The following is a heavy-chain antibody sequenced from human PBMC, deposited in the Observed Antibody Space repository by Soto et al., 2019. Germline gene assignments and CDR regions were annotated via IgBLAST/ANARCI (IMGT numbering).Heavy chain of an antibody. Sequence: PGGSLRLSCAASGFTFSSYGMHWVRQAPGKGLEWVAVISYDGSNKYYADSVKGRFTISRDNSKNTLYLQMNSLRAEDTAVYYCAKSVIRSVQGHYYGSSGYYPLADYWGQGTLVTVSS. V-gene: IGHV3-30*18. CDR3: AKSVIRSVQGHYYGSSGYYPLADY. D-gene: IGHD3-22*01. CDR2: ISYDGSNK. CDR1: GFTFSSYG. J-gene: IGHJ4*02.